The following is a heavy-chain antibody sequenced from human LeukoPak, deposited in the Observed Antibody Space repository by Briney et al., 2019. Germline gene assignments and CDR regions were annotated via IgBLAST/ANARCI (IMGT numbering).Heavy chain of an antibody. D-gene: IGHD2-2*01. Sequence: GESLKISCKTSGYTFSSYWIHWVRQMPGKELELMGIIYPGDADTRYRPSFQGQVTISADKSIGTAYLQWRSLKASDAGMYYCARRGYQMLHLDSWGQGTLVTVSS. J-gene: IGHJ4*02. CDR1: GYTFSSYW. CDR2: IYPGDADT. V-gene: IGHV5-51*01. CDR3: ARRGYQMLHLDS.